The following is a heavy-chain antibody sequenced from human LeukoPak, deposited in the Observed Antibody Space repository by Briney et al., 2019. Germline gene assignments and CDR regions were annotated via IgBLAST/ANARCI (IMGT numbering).Heavy chain of an antibody. J-gene: IGHJ4*02. Sequence: PGGSLRLSCAASGFTFGSYAMSWVRQAPGKGLEWVSAISGSGGSTYYADSVKGRFTISRDNSKNTLYLQMKSLRSEDTAVYYLTKERRRYRDFWCRGTLVTVSS. V-gene: IGHV3-23*01. CDR2: ISGSGGST. CDR3: TKERRRYRDF. D-gene: IGHD3-16*02. CDR1: GFTFGSYA.